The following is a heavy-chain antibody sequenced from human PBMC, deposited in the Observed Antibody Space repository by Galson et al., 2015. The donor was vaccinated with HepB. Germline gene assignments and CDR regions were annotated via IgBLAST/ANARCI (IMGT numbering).Heavy chain of an antibody. J-gene: IGHJ4*02. CDR3: ARETVTTGVFVDY. Sequence: SLRLSCAASGFTFSSYGMHWVRQAPGKGLEWVAVISYDGSNKYYADSVKGRFTISRDNSKNTLYLQMNSLRAEDTAVYYCARETVTTGVFVDYWGQGTLVTVSS. D-gene: IGHD4-17*01. V-gene: IGHV3-30*03. CDR2: ISYDGSNK. CDR1: GFTFSSYG.